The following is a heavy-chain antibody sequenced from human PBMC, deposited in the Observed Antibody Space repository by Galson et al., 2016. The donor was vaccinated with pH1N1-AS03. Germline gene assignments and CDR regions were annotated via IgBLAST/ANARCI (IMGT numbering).Heavy chain of an antibody. J-gene: IGHJ4*02. CDR3: ASDSLTMVRADY. CDR2: IFRSGST. V-gene: IGHV4-38-2*02. Sequence: ETLSLTCTVSGYSISSGYYWGWIRQSPGKGLEWLGHIFRSGSTSFNPSLKSRLTISVDTSKNQFSLNLRYVTAADTAVYYCASDSLTMVRADYWGQGTLVTVSS. D-gene: IGHD3-10*01. CDR1: GYSISSGYY.